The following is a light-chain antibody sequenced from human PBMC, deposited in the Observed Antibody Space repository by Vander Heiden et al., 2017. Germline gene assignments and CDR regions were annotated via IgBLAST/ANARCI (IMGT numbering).Light chain of an antibody. J-gene: IGKJ5*01. CDR3: QQYGSSPT. V-gene: IGKV3-20*01. CDR2: GAS. CDR1: QSVSSSY. Sequence: SPGTLSVSPGERATLSCRASQSVSSSYLAWYQQKPGQAPRLLIYGASSRATGMPDRFSGSGSGTDFTLTISRLEPEDFAVYYCQQYGSSPTFGQGTRLEIK.